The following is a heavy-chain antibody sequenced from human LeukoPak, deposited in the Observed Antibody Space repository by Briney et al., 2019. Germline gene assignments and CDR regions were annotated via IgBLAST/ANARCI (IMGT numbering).Heavy chain of an antibody. CDR1: GYTFTGYN. CDR2: INPNSGGT. Sequence: ASLKVSCKASGYTFTGYNMHWVRPAPGQGREWMGWINPNSGGTNYAQKFQGRVTMTRDTSISTAYMELSRLRSDDTAVYYCARTLGNGYNYCYWGQGTLVTVSS. D-gene: IGHD5-12*01. CDR3: ARTLGNGYNYCY. J-gene: IGHJ4*02. V-gene: IGHV1-2*02.